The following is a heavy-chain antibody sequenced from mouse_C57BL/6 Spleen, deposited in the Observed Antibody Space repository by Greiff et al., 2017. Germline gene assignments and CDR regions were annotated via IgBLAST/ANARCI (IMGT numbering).Heavy chain of an antibody. V-gene: IGHV10-3*01. Sequence: EVKVVESGGGLVQPKGSLKLSCAASGFTFNTYAMHWVRQAPGKGLEWVARIRSKSRNYATYYADSVKDRFTISRDDSQSMLYLQMNNLKTEDTAMYYCVREGNWDRYLDYWGQGTTLTVSS. J-gene: IGHJ2*01. CDR3: VREGNWDRYLDY. CDR1: GFTFNTYA. D-gene: IGHD4-1*01. CDR2: IRSKSRNYAT.